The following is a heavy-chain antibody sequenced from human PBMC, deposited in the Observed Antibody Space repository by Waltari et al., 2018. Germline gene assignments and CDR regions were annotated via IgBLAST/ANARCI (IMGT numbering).Heavy chain of an antibody. D-gene: IGHD6-19*01. V-gene: IGHV3-74*01. CDR2: ISTDGSIT. CDR1: GFTFSNYW. J-gene: IGHJ4*02. CDR3: VKYSSSFLGDC. Sequence: EVQLVESGGGLVQPGGSLRLSGAASGFTFSNYWMHWVRQAPGKGLVAVSQISTDGSITNYADSVKGRFTISRDNAENTLSLQMHSLRAEDTAVYYCVKYSSSFLGDCWGQGTLVTVSS.